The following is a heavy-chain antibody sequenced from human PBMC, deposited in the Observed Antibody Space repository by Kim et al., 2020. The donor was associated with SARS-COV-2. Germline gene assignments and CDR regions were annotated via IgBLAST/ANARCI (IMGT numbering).Heavy chain of an antibody. Sequence: SETLSLTCTVSGGSISSYYWSWIRQPPGKGLEWIGYIYYSGSTNYNPSLKSRVTISVDTSKNQFSLKLSSVTAADTAVYYCARQGYYYDSSGYPAGPGPIDYWGQGTLVTVSS. CDR2: IYYSGST. D-gene: IGHD3-22*01. J-gene: IGHJ4*02. CDR3: ARQGYYYDSSGYPAGPGPIDY. CDR1: GGSISSYY. V-gene: IGHV4-59*08.